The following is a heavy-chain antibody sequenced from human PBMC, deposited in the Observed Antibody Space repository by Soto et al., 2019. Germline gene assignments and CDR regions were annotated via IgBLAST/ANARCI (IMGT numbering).Heavy chain of an antibody. D-gene: IGHD3-3*01. V-gene: IGHV3-30-3*01. Sequence: QVQLVESGGGVVQPGRSLRLSCAASGFTFSSCAMHWVRQAPGKGLEWGALISYDGSNKYYADSVKGRFTISRDNSKNTLYLQMNRLRAADTAVYYCARDKRDLRFLEWSYYFDYWGQGTLVTVSS. CDR1: GFTFSSCA. CDR2: ISYDGSNK. J-gene: IGHJ4*02. CDR3: ARDKRDLRFLEWSYYFDY.